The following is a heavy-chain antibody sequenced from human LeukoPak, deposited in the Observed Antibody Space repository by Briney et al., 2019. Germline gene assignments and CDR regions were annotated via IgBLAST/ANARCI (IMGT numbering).Heavy chain of an antibody. V-gene: IGHV4-39*07. CDR2: IYYSGST. J-gene: IGHJ4*02. D-gene: IGHD5-18*01. CDR1: GGSISSSSYY. CDR3: ARDDRYSYGKDY. Sequence: SSETLSLTCTVSGGSISSSSYYWGWIRQPPGKGLEWIGSIYYSGSTYYNPSLKSRVTISVDTSKNQFSLKLSSVTAADTAVYYCARDDRYSYGKDYWGQGTLVTGSS.